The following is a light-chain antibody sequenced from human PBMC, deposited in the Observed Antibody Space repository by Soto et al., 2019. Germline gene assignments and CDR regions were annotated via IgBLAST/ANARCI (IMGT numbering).Light chain of an antibody. Sequence: MTQSPSSLSASAGDRVAIACRASQDVGRYLAWYQQKPGQAPRLLIYGASIRATGIPARFSGSGSGTEFTLTISSLQSEDFAVYYCQQYNNWPPLTFGGGTKVEIK. V-gene: IGKV3D-15*01. CDR2: GAS. J-gene: IGKJ4*01. CDR3: QQYNNWPPLT. CDR1: QDVGRY.